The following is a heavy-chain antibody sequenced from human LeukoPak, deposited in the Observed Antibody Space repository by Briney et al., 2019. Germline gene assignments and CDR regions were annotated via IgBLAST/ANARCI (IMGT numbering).Heavy chain of an antibody. D-gene: IGHD6-6*01. CDR3: ARHFAYSSSSYFDF. CDR2: VYYTGST. Sequence: SETLSLTCSVSVDPFSNYYQSCTRQPPGKGLEWIGDVYYTGSTNYNPSLKSRVTMFEDKSKNQFSLRLYSVTVADTAVYYCARHFAYSSSSYFDFWGQGSLVSVSS. J-gene: IGHJ4*02. V-gene: IGHV4-59*08. CDR1: VDPFSNYY.